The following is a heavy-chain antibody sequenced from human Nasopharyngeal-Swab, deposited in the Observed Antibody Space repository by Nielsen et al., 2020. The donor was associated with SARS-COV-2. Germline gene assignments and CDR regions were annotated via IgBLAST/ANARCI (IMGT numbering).Heavy chain of an antibody. CDR3: AKAGGVAGEFYGMDV. CDR2: ISWNSGSI. V-gene: IGHV3-9*01. D-gene: IGHD2-8*02. J-gene: IGHJ6*02. CDR1: GFTFDDYA. Sequence: SLKISCAASGFTFDDYATHWVRQAPGKGLEWVSGISWNSGSIGYADSVKGRFTISRDNAKNSLYLQMNSLRAEDTALYYCAKAGGVAGEFYGMDVWGQGTTVTVSS.